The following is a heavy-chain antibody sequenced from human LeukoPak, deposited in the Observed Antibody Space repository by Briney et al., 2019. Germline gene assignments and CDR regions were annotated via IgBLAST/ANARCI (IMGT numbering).Heavy chain of an antibody. Sequence: GGSLRLSCAASGFTFSSYGMHWVRQAPGKGLEWVAFIRYDGSNKYYADSVKGRFTISRDNSKNTLYLQMNSLRAEDTAVYYCAKAPRELWSPNWFDPWGQGTLVTVSS. CDR3: AKAPRELWSPNWFDP. V-gene: IGHV3-30*02. D-gene: IGHD3-16*01. CDR2: IRYDGSNK. CDR1: GFTFSSYG. J-gene: IGHJ5*02.